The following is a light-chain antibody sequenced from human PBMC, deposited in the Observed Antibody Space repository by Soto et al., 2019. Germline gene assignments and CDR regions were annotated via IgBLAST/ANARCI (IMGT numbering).Light chain of an antibody. V-gene: IGLV2-11*01. Sequence: QSVLTQPRSVSGSPGQSVTISCTGTNSDVGDYNYVSWYQQHPGKAPKFIIYEVSKRPSGVPDRFSGSKSGNTASLTISGLQAEDEADYYCCSYAGTYTVVFGGGTKVTVL. CDR3: CSYAGTYTVV. CDR1: NSDVGDYNY. CDR2: EVS. J-gene: IGLJ2*01.